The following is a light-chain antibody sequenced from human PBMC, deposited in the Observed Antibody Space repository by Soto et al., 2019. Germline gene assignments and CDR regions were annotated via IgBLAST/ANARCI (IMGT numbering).Light chain of an antibody. Sequence: EIVLTQSPATLSLSPGERDTLSCRASQSVSSYLAWHQQKPGQAPRLLIYDASNRATGIPARFSGSGSGTDFTLTISSLEPEDFAVYYCQQRSNWPPSITFGQGTRLEIK. CDR2: DAS. CDR3: QQRSNWPPSIT. J-gene: IGKJ5*01. V-gene: IGKV3-11*01. CDR1: QSVSSY.